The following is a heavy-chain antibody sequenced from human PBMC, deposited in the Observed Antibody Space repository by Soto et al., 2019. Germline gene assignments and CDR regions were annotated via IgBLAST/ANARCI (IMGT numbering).Heavy chain of an antibody. Sequence: KSGLRGEPTQTLTLTCTFSGFSLSTSGVGVGWIRQPPGKALEWLALIYWNDDKRYSPSLKSRLTITKDTSKNQVVLTMTNMDPVDTATYYCAHRVIGEAYYYGMGVWGQGTTVTVSS. J-gene: IGHJ6*02. V-gene: IGHV2-5*01. CDR1: GFSLSTSGVG. D-gene: IGHD3-10*01. CDR3: AHRVIGEAYYYGMGV. CDR2: IYWNDDK.